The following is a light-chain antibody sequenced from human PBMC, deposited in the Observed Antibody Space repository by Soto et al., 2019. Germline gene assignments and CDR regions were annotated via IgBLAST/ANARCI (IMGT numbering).Light chain of an antibody. CDR1: QSVSSSY. CDR3: HQYCSSPYT. Sequence: EIVLTQSPCTLSLSPGERATLSCRASQSVSSSYLAWYHQKPSQAPRLLIYGASSLATGIPARFSGSGSGTYFTLTISRLQLDDFAVYYCHQYCSSPYTFGQGTKVEVK. J-gene: IGKJ2*01. V-gene: IGKV3-20*01. CDR2: GAS.